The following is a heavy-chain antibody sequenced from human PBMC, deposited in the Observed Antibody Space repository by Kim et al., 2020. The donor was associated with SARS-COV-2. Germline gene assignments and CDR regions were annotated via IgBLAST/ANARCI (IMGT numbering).Heavy chain of an antibody. J-gene: IGHJ3*02. CDR1: GGSISSYY. D-gene: IGHD2-2*02. Sequence: SETLSLTCTVSGGSISSYYWSWIRQPPWKGLEWIGYIYYSGSTNYNPSLKSRVTISVDTSKNQFSLKLSSVTAADTAVYYCARRSLGYCSSTSFYSAFDIWGQGTMVTVSS. V-gene: IGHV4-59*08. CDR3: ARRSLGYCSSTSFYSAFDI. CDR2: IYYSGST.